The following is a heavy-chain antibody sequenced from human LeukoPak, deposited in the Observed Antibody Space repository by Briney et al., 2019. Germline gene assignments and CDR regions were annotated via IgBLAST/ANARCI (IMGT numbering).Heavy chain of an antibody. J-gene: IGHJ6*03. Sequence: SETLSLTCAVYGGSIAGYYWSWIRQPPGKGLEWIGRIYTSGSTNYNPSLKSRVTMSVDTSKNQFSLKLSSVTAADTAVYYCARGDYYYYYMDVWGKGTTVTVSS. V-gene: IGHV4-59*10. CDR2: IYTSGST. CDR1: GGSIAGYY. CDR3: ARGDYYYYYMDV.